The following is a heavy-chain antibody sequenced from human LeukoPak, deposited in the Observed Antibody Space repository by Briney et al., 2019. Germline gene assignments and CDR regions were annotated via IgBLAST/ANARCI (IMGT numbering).Heavy chain of an antibody. CDR2: IYYSGST. V-gene: IGHV4-59*01. Sequence: SETLSLTCTVSGGSISSYYWSWIRQPPGKGLEWIGYIYYSGSTNYNPSLKSRVTISVDTSKNQFSLKLSSVTAADTAVYYCARDRWPGYDYWGQGTLVTVSS. D-gene: IGHD2-15*01. J-gene: IGHJ4*02. CDR3: ARDRWPGYDY. CDR1: GGSISSYY.